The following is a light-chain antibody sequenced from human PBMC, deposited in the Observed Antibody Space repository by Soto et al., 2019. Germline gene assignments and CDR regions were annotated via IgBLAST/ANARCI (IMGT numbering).Light chain of an antibody. CDR1: QSVSSY. CDR3: QQYGSSPPT. CDR2: DAS. V-gene: IGKV3-20*01. J-gene: IGKJ1*01. Sequence: EIVLTQSPATLSLSPLERATLCCTASQSVSSYLAWYQQKPGQAPRLLIYDASNRATGIPDRFSGSGSGTDFTLTINRLEPEDFALYYCQQYGSSPPTFGQGTKVDIK.